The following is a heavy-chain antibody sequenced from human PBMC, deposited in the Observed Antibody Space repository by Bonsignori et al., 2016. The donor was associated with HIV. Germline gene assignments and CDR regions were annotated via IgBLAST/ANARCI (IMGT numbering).Heavy chain of an antibody. CDR1: SGSISSGDYF. CDR3: ARDLFSSDYYY. V-gene: IGHV4-30-4*01. D-gene: IGHD3-22*01. J-gene: IGHJ4*02. Sequence: QLQESGPGLVKPAQTLSLTCIVSSGSISSGDYFWSWVRQAPGRGLEWIGFIDYRGNTDYNPSLKSRVTMSVDTSKNQFSLKLTSVTAADTAVYYCARDLFSSDYYYWGQGVRVTVSS. CDR2: IDYRGNT.